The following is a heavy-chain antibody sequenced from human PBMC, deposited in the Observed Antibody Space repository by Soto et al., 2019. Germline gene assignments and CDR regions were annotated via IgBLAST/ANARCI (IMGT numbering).Heavy chain of an antibody. CDR1: GFTFSSYA. D-gene: IGHD6-25*01. V-gene: IGHV3-30-3*01. J-gene: IGHJ6*02. CDR3: ARDLAANGMDV. Sequence: ESGGGVVQPGRSLRLSCAASGFTFSSYAMHWVRQAPGKGLEWVAVISYDGSNKYYADSVKGRFTISRDNSKNTLYLQMNSLRAEDTAVYYCARDLAANGMDVWGQGTTVTVSS. CDR2: ISYDGSNK.